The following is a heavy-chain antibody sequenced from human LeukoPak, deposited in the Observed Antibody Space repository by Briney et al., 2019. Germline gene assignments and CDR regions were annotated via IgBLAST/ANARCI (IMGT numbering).Heavy chain of an antibody. V-gene: IGHV1-46*01. Sequence: ASVKVSCKASGYTFTSYYMHWVRQAPGQGLEWMGVINPSGDSTSYAQKFQGRVTMTRDTSTSTVYMELSSLRSEDTAVHYCTSRPGVAANYYFDYWGQGTLVTVSS. CDR2: INPSGDST. CDR3: TSRPGVAANYYFDY. D-gene: IGHD2-15*01. J-gene: IGHJ4*02. CDR1: GYTFTSYY.